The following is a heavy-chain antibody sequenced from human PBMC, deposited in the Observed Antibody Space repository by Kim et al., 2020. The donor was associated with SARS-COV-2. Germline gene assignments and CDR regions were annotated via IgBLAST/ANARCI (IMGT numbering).Heavy chain of an antibody. D-gene: IGHD2-15*01. Sequence: SETLSLTCTVSGGSISSGGYYWSWIRQHPGKGLEWIGYIYYSGSTYYNPSLKSRVTISVDTSKNQFSLKLSSVTAADTAVYYCARERSGYCSGGSCYSKQDRSDYWGQGTLVTVSS. CDR2: IYYSGST. CDR3: ARERSGYCSGGSCYSKQDRSDY. J-gene: IGHJ4*02. CDR1: GGSISSGGYY. V-gene: IGHV4-31*03.